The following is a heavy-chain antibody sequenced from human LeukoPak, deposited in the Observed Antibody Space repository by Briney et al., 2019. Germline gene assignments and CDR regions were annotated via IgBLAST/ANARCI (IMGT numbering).Heavy chain of an antibody. CDR1: GGSISSYY. CDR3: ARARRVLRYFDWLSPGWFDP. D-gene: IGHD3-9*01. J-gene: IGHJ5*02. V-gene: IGHV4-59*01. Sequence: SETLCLTCTVSGGSISSYYWSWIRQPPGKGLEWIGYIYYSGSTNYNPSLKSRVTISVDTSKNQFSLKLSSVTAADTAVYYCARARRVLRYFDWLSPGWFDPWGQGTLVTVSS. CDR2: IYYSGST.